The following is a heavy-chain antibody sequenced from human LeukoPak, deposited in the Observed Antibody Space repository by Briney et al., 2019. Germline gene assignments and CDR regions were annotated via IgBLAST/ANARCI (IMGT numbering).Heavy chain of an antibody. J-gene: IGHJ5*02. V-gene: IGHV3-30-3*01. D-gene: IGHD3-22*01. CDR3: AREGGYDSGYFADYLDP. CDR1: EFRLTDYA. Sequence: GGSLRLSCVASEFRLTDYALHWVRQAPGKGLEWVAVSSRDGSDKKVADAVKGRFTISRDNSKNMVYLQMSSLTTEDTAMYYCAREGGYDSGYFADYLDPWGQGTLVIVSS. CDR2: SSRDGSDK.